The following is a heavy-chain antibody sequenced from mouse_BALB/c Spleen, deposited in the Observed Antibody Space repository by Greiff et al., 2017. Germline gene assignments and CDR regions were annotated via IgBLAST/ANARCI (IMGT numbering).Heavy chain of an antibody. CDR2: IYPGSGNT. CDR1: GYTFTDYY. CDR3: ARRTATRYFDV. J-gene: IGHJ1*01. D-gene: IGHD1-2*01. V-gene: IGHV1-84*02. Sequence: VQLQESGPELVKPGASVKISCKASGYTFTDYYINWVKQKPGQGLEWIGWIYPGSGNTKYNEKFKGKATLTVDTSSSTAYMQLSSLTSEDTAVYFCARRTATRYFDVWGAGTTVTVSS.